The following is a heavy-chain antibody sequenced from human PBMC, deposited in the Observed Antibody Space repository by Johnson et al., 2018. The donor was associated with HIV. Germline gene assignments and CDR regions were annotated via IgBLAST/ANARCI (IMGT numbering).Heavy chain of an antibody. Sequence: VESGGGLVQPGGSLRLSCAASGFSFSTYWMHCVRRVPGKGLVWVSRIDTEGSGTTYADSVKGRFTISRDNAKNTVYLQMISLRAEDMAVYYCARSRWADDAFDGWGQGTMVTVSS. CDR2: IDTEGSGT. CDR1: GFSFSTYW. V-gene: IGHV3-74*03. J-gene: IGHJ3*01. D-gene: IGHD1-26*01. CDR3: ARSRWADDAFDG.